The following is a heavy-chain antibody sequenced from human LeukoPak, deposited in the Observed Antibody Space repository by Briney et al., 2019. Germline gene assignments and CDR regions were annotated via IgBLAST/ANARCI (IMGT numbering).Heavy chain of an antibody. D-gene: IGHD2-15*01. V-gene: IGHV3-23*01. CDR1: GFTFSSYA. J-gene: IGHJ6*02. Sequence: GGSLRLSWAAAGFTFSSYAMSWVRQAPGKGLEWVSAISGSGGSTYYADSVKGRFTISRDNSKNTLYLQMNSLRAEDTAVYYCAKALAAGGPYYYGMDVWGQGTTVTVSS. CDR2: ISGSGGST. CDR3: AKALAAGGPYYYGMDV.